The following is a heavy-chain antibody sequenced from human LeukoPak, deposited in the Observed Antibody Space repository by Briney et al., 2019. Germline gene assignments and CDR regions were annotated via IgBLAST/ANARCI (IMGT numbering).Heavy chain of an antibody. CDR2: IYYSGST. CDR3: ATWRLWYDSSGYFLDY. CDR1: GGSISSSSYY. Sequence: SETLSLTCAVSGGSISSSSYYWGWIRQPPGKGLEWIGSIYYSGSTYYNPSLKSRVTISVDTSKNQFSLKLRSVTAADTAVYYCATWRLWYDSSGYFLDYWGQGTLVTVSS. D-gene: IGHD3-22*01. V-gene: IGHV4-39*01. J-gene: IGHJ4*02.